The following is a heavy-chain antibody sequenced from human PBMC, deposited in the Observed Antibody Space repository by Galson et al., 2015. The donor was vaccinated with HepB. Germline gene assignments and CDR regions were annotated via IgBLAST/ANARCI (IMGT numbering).Heavy chain of an antibody. CDR1: GFTFSSYW. V-gene: IGHV3-7*03. CDR3: ARELTYSSSSWFDP. CDR2: IKQDGSEK. Sequence: SLRLSCAASGFTFSSYWMSWVRQAPGKGLEWVANIKQDGSEKYYVDSVKGRFTISRDNAKNSLYLQMNSLRAEDTAVYYCARELTYSSSSWFDPWGQGTLVTVSS. D-gene: IGHD6-13*01. J-gene: IGHJ5*02.